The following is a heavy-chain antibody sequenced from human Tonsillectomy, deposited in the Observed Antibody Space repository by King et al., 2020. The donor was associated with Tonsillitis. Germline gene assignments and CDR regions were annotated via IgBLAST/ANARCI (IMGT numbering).Heavy chain of an antibody. D-gene: IGHD3-10*01. CDR2: IDPSDPYR. CDR3: ARLSYSGSGGYYYYMDV. Sequence: QLVQSGAEVKKPGESLRISCKGSGYSFTSYWITWVRQMPGKGLEWMGRIDPSDPYRYYSPAFQCHTPISAEKSISPAYLQWSRLKASETAMYYCARLSYSGSGGYYYYMDVWGKGTTVTVSS. V-gene: IGHV5-10-1*03. CDR1: GYSFTSYW. J-gene: IGHJ6*03.